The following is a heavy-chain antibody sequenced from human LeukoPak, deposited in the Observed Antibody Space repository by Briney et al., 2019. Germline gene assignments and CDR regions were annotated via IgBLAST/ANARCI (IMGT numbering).Heavy chain of an antibody. CDR3: AKHSKGGSGWYY. J-gene: IGHJ4*02. CDR1: GGSISSYY. CDR2: IYYDGSS. Sequence: PSETLSLTCTVSGGSISSYYWNWIRQPPGKGLEWIGYIYYDGSSNYNPSLKSRVTISVDTSKNQFSLNLSSVTAADTAVYYCAKHSKGGSGWYYWGQGTLVTVSS. D-gene: IGHD6-19*01. V-gene: IGHV4-59*08.